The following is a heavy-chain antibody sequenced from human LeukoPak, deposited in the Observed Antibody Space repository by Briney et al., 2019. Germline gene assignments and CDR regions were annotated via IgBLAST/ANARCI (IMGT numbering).Heavy chain of an antibody. Sequence: GASVKVSCKASGNIFTSSYILWVRQAPGQGPEWMGIIDPRSSSTTYAQRFRGRVTMTSDTSTGTVYMELSGLRSEDTAVYYCARGGLYSSSWNFDYWGQGTLVTVSS. CDR3: ARGGLYSSSWNFDY. V-gene: IGHV1-46*01. CDR1: GNIFTSSY. D-gene: IGHD6-13*01. J-gene: IGHJ4*02. CDR2: IDPRSSST.